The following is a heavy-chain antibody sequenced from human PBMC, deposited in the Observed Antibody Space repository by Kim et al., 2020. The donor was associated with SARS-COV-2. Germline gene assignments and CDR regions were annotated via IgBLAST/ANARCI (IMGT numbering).Heavy chain of an antibody. CDR2: TYYSGST. Sequence: SETLSLTCTVSGGSISSYSWSWIRQPPGKGLEWIGYTYYSGSTNYSPSLKSRVTISVDTSKNHFSLKLSSVTAADTAVYYCARDRIGDCSGTSCSLHFDYWGQGTLVTVSS. J-gene: IGHJ4*02. CDR3: ARDRIGDCSGTSCSLHFDY. V-gene: IGHV4-59*01. CDR1: GGSISSYS. D-gene: IGHD2-2*01.